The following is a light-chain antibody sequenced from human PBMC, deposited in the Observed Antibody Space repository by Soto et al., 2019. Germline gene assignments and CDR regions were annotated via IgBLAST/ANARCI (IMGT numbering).Light chain of an antibody. V-gene: IGKV1-39*01. CDR2: AAS. J-gene: IGKJ1*01. Sequence: DIQMTQSPSSLSASVGDRVTITCRVSQSISSYLNWYQQKPGKAPKLLICAASSLQSGVPSRFSGSGSGTDFTLTISSLQPEDFATYYCQQSYSTPWTFGQGTKVDIK. CDR3: QQSYSTPWT. CDR1: QSISSY.